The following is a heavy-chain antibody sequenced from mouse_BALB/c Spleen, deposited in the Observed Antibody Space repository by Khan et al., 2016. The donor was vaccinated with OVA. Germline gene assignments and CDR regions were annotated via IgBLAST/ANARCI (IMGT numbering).Heavy chain of an antibody. CDR2: ISYSGNT. J-gene: IGHJ2*01. D-gene: IGHD1-1*01. CDR1: GYSITSDYA. V-gene: IGHV3-2*02. Sequence: EVQLQESGPGLVKPSQSLSLTCTVTGYSITSDYAWNWIRQFPGNKLEWMGFISYSGNTNYNPSLKSRASITRDTSKNQFFLHLNSVTTEDTATYYCARVYGEDFDYWGQGTTLTVSS. CDR3: ARVYGEDFDY.